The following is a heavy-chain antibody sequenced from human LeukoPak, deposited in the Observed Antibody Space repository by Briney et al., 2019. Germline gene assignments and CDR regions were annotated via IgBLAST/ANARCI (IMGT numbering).Heavy chain of an antibody. Sequence: ASVKVSCKASGGTFSSYAISWVRQAPGQGLEWMGRIIPMFGTANYAQKFQGRVTITTDESTSTAYMELSSLRSEDTAVYYCARDIVVVVAATNVPDGWFDPWGQGTLVTVSS. V-gene: IGHV1-69*05. J-gene: IGHJ5*02. CDR3: ARDIVVVVAATNVPDGWFDP. D-gene: IGHD2-15*01. CDR2: IIPMFGTA. CDR1: GGTFSSYA.